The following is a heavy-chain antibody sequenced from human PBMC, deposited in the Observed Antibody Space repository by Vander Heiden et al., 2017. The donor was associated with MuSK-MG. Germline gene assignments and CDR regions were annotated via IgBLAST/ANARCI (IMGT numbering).Heavy chain of an antibody. CDR2: ISGSGGST. Sequence: EVQLVESGGGSVQPGGGMGLCCAASGFTFSSYAMGWVRQAPGKGLEWVSAISGSGGSTYYADSVKGRFTISRDNSKNTLYLQMNSLRAEDTAVYYCAKGPSRDIVVVVAATPEASWGQGTLVTVSS. J-gene: IGHJ5*02. CDR3: AKGPSRDIVVVVAATPEAS. V-gene: IGHV3-23*04. D-gene: IGHD2-15*01. CDR1: GFTFSSYA.